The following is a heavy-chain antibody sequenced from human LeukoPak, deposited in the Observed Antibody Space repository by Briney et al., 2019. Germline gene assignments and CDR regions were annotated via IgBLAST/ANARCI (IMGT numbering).Heavy chain of an antibody. CDR2: VSVYDGKT. Sequence: ASVKVSCKASGYTFNTYGISWVRQAPGQGLEWMGWVSVYDGKTNYAQKLQGRVTMTTDTSTRTAYMELRSLRADDTAVYYCARALTTVTTYYYFGMDVWGQGTTVTVSS. V-gene: IGHV1-18*01. J-gene: IGHJ6*02. D-gene: IGHD4-17*01. CDR3: ARALTTVTTYYYFGMDV. CDR1: GYTFNTYG.